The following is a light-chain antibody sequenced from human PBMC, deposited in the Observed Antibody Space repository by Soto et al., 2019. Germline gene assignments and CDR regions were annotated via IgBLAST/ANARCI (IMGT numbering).Light chain of an antibody. CDR2: LGS. V-gene: IGKV2-28*01. J-gene: IGKJ2*02. Sequence: DIVMTQSPLSLPVTPGEPASISCRSSQSLLHSNGYNYLDWYLQKPVQSPQLLIYLGSNRASGVPDRFSGSGSGTDFTLKISRVEAEDVGIYYCRQGLQTPPCTFGQGTKLEIK. CDR1: QSLLHSNGYNY. CDR3: RQGLQTPPCT.